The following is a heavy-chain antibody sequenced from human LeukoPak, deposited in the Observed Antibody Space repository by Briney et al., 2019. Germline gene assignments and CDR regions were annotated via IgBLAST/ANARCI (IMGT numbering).Heavy chain of an antibody. CDR1: GGSISSSSYY. CDR2: IYYSGST. CDR3: ARHRTLCLGCLGSSGYRHGIQH. J-gene: IGHJ1*01. V-gene: IGHV4-39*01. Sequence: PSETLSLTCTVSGGSISSSSYYWGWIRQPPGKGLEWIGSIYYSGSTYYNPSLKSRVTISVDTSKNQFSLKLSSVTAADTAVYYCARHRTLCLGCLGSSGYRHGIQHWGQGTLVTVSS. D-gene: IGHD3-22*01.